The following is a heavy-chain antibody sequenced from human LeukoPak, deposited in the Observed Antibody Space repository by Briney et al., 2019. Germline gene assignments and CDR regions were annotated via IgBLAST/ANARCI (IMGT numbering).Heavy chain of an antibody. V-gene: IGHV3-48*03. D-gene: IGHD1-26*01. CDR1: GFTFSHYE. J-gene: IGHJ4*02. CDR3: ATDSGPTSVADFDY. Sequence: GGSLRLSCAASGFTFSHYEMNWVRQAPGKGLEWVSFINTVGNIIYYRDSVQRRFTISRDNAKNSLYLRMDSLRAEDTAVYYCATDSGPTSVADFDYWGQGVLVTVSS. CDR2: INTVGNII.